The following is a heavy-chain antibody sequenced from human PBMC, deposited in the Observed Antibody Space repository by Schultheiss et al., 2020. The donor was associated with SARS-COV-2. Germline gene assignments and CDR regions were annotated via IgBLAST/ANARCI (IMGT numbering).Heavy chain of an antibody. D-gene: IGHD3-3*01. V-gene: IGHV4-59*01. CDR2: IYYSGST. J-gene: IGHJ5*02. CDR3: ARDNDFWSGYSKYNWFDP. Sequence: SETLSLTCTVSGGSISSYYWSWIRQPPGKGLEWIGYIYYSGSTNYNPSLKSRVTISVDTSKNQFSLKLSSVTAADTAVYYCARDNDFWSGYSKYNWFDPWGQGTLVTVSS. CDR1: GGSISSYY.